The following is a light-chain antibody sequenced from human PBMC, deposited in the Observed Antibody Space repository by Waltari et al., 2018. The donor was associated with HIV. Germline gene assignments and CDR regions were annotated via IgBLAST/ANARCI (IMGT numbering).Light chain of an antibody. CDR3: QQYSDVPHT. V-gene: IGKV4-1*01. CDR1: QSLLYISNNQNY. J-gene: IGKJ2*01. Sequence: DVVVTQSPDSLAVSLGERATLHCKSNQSLLYISNNQNYLAWYQQKAGQRPKLLIYWAYIRESGVPDRFSGSGSETDFTLTISSLQAEDVAVYYCQQYSDVPHTFGQGTKLEIK. CDR2: WAY.